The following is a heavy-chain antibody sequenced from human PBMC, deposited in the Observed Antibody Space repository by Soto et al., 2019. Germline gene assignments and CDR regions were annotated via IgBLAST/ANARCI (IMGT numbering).Heavy chain of an antibody. CDR2: INAGNGNT. V-gene: IGHV1-3*01. Sequence: ASVKVSCKASGYTFTSYGMHWVRQAPGQRLEWMGWINAGNGNTKYSQKFQGRVTITRDTSASTAYMELSSLRSEDTAVYYCARDPSYYGMDVWGQGPTVTVSS. J-gene: IGHJ6*02. CDR1: GYTFTSYG. CDR3: ARDPSYYGMDV.